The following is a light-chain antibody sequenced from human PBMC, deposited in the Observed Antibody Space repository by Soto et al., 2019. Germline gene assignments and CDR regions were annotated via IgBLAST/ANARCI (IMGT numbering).Light chain of an antibody. CDR2: DAS. Sequence: VVMTQSAAALSVSPGERATLYCRASQSVSSNLAWYQQKPGQAPRLLIYDASRRATDIPDRFSGSGSGTDFTLTITRLEPEDFAMYYCQQYEISPPITFGQGTLLAIK. CDR3: QQYEISPPIT. J-gene: IGKJ5*01. V-gene: IGKV3-20*01. CDR1: QSVSSN.